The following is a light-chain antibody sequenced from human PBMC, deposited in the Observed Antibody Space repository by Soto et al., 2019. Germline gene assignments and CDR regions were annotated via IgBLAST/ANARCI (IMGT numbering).Light chain of an antibody. CDR1: QSVSSN. V-gene: IGKV3-15*01. J-gene: IGKJ1*01. CDR2: GAS. CDR3: QQYNNWPQWT. Sequence: ETVMTQSPATLSVSPGERATLSCRASQSVSSNLAWYQQKPGQAPRLLIYGASTRATGIPARFSGSGSGTEFTLTINSLQSEDFAVYYCQQYNNWPQWTFGQGTKVEIK.